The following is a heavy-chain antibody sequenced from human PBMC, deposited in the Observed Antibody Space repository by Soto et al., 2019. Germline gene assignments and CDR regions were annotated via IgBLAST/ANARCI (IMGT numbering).Heavy chain of an antibody. V-gene: IGHV4-39*07. CDR2: INRSGVS. J-gene: IGHJ6*02. D-gene: IGHD3-3*01. CDR1: GGSINNTNYS. Sequence: PSETLSLTCSVSGGSINNTNYSWVWIRQPPGKGLEWIGEINRSGVSSHNPSLKRRVTLSLDTSKNQFSLILTSVTAADTAVYYCARGAINYDLWSGPINGAMDVWGQGTTVTVSS. CDR3: ARGAINYDLWSGPINGAMDV.